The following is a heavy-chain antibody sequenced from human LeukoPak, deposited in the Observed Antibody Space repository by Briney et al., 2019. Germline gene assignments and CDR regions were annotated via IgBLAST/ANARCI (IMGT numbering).Heavy chain of an antibody. Sequence: VKPSETLSLTCTVSGGSISSSSYYWGWVRQPTGKGLEWIGSIYYSVSTYYNPSLESRVTISVDTSKNQFSLKLSSVTAADTAVYYCARSPHYYYYGMDVWGQGTTVTVSS. V-gene: IGHV4-39*01. J-gene: IGHJ6*02. CDR3: ARSPHYYYYGMDV. CDR2: IYYSVST. CDR1: GGSISSSSYY.